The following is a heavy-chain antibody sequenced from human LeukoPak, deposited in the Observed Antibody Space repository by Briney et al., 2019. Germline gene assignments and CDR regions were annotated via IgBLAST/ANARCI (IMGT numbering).Heavy chain of an antibody. J-gene: IGHJ4*02. V-gene: IGHV4-59*01. D-gene: IGHD6-19*01. CDR1: GGPISSYY. CDR2: MYYSGYT. Sequence: SETLSLTCTVSGGPISSYYWSWIRQPTGMGLEWIGYMYYSGYTNYNPSLKSRVTTSVDMSKNQFSLKLSSVTAADTAVYYCARYSYGSGLYYFDYWGQGTLVTVSS. CDR3: ARYSYGSGLYYFDY.